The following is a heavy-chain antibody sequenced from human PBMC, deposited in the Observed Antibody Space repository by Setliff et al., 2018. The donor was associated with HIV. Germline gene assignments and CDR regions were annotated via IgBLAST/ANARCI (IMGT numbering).Heavy chain of an antibody. J-gene: IGHJ4*02. CDR3: ARDRLTYYFDY. CDR1: GSSINTYY. CDR2: FYTSGST. D-gene: IGHD3-22*01. V-gene: IGHV4-4*07. Sequence: SETLSLTCTVSGSSINTYYWSWIRQPAGKGLEWIGRFYTSGSTNYNPSLKSRVTVSVDTSKNQFSLKLSSVTAADTAVYYCARDRLTYYFDYWGQGILVTVSS.